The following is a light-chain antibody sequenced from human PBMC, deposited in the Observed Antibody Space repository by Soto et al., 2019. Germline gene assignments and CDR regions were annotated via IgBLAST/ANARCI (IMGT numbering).Light chain of an antibody. J-gene: IGLJ1*01. V-gene: IGLV2-14*03. CDR3: DSSTRSRAYV. CDR2: DDS. CDR1: CSEVGGDNY. Sequence: QSALTQPASVSGSPGQSVTISCTGTCSEVGGDNYVSWYQQQSGKAPKLIIHDDSNRPSGVPYRFSSSKSGATVSLTIFRLQAEDEADYYCDSSTRSRAYVFGVGTKVTVL.